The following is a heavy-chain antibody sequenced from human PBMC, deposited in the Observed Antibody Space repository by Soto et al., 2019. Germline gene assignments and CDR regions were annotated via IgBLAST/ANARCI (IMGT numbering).Heavy chain of an antibody. CDR1: GYTFTGYY. D-gene: IGHD6-6*01. J-gene: IGHJ4*02. CDR2: INPNSGGT. V-gene: IGHV1-2*02. Sequence: ASVKVVCKASGYTFTGYYMHWVRQAPGQGLEWMGWINPNSGGTNYAQKFQGRVTMTRDTSISTAYMELSRLGSDDTAVYYCARGSSIAARLIDYWGQGTLVTVSS. CDR3: ARGSSIAARLIDY.